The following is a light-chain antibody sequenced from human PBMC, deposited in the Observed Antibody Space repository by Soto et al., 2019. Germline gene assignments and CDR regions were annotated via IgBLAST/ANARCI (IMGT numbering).Light chain of an antibody. V-gene: IGKV3-20*01. Sequence: EIVLTQSPGTLSLSPGERATLSCRASQSVSSSYLACYQQKPGQAPRLLIYGASSRATGIPDRFSGSGSGTDFTLTISRLEPEDFAVYYCQQYGSSSWTFGQGTKV. CDR1: QSVSSSY. J-gene: IGKJ1*01. CDR2: GAS. CDR3: QQYGSSSWT.